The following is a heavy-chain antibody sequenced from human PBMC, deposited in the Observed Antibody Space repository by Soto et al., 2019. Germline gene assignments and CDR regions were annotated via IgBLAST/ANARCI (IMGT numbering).Heavy chain of an antibody. CDR1: GFTFSNAW. CDR2: IKSKTVGGTT. V-gene: IGHV3-15*07. D-gene: IGHD3-22*01. J-gene: IGHJ4*02. CDR3: TTESVTMIVVVITKIFDY. Sequence: PGVSLRLACAASGFTFSNAWMNWVRQAPGKGLEWVGRIKSKTVGGTTDYAAPVKGRFTISRDDSTNTLYLQMNSLKTEDTAVYYCTTESVTMIVVVITKIFDYWGQGSLFRVSS.